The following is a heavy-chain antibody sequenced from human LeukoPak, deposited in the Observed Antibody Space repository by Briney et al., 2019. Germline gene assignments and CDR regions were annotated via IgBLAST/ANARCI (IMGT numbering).Heavy chain of an antibody. CDR1: GGSISSSSYY. V-gene: IGHV4-39*01. Sequence: SETLSLTCTVSGGSISSSSYYWGWIRQPPGKGLEWIGSIYYSGSTYYNPSLKSRVTISVDTSKNQFSLKLSSVTAADTAVYYCAANYSPQYYFDYWGQGTLVTVSS. J-gene: IGHJ4*02. CDR2: IYYSGST. D-gene: IGHD4-11*01. CDR3: AANYSPQYYFDY.